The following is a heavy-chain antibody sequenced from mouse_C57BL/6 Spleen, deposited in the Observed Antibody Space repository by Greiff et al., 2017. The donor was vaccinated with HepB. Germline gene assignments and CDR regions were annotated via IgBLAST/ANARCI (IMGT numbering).Heavy chain of an antibody. D-gene: IGHD1-1*01. CDR1: GFTFSSYT. CDR2: ISGGGGNT. J-gene: IGHJ2*01. V-gene: IGHV5-9*01. Sequence: EVKLVESGGGLVKPGGSLKLSCAASGFTFSSYTMSWVRQTPEKRLEWVATISGGGGNTYYPDSVKGRFTISRDNAKNTLYLQMSSLRSEDTALYYCARHYYYGSSPYFDYWGQGTTLTVSS. CDR3: ARHYYYGSSPYFDY.